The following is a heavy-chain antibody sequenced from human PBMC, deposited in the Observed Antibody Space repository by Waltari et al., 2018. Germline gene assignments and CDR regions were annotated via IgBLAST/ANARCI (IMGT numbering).Heavy chain of an antibody. CDR2: ISGSGGGT. CDR3: AKPKTNFETWDY. D-gene: IGHD7-27*01. V-gene: IGHV3-23*04. Sequence: EVQVVESGGGLVQPGGSLRLSCAASGFTFSSYAMNWVRQAPGKGLEWVSAISGSGGGTYYADSVKGRFTISRDNSKNTLYLQMNSLRAEDTAVYYCAKPKTNFETWDYWGQGTLVTVS. CDR1: GFTFSSYA. J-gene: IGHJ4*02.